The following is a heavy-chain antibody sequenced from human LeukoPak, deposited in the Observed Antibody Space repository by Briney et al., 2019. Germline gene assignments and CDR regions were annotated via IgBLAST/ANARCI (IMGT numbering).Heavy chain of an antibody. D-gene: IGHD2-2*01. CDR1: GFTFSSYA. Sequence: PGGSLRLSCAASGFTFSSYAMSWVRQAPGKGLEWVSAISGSGGSTYYADSVKGRFTISRDNPKNTLYLQMNSLRAEDTAVYYCAKGDIVVVPAANFDYWGQGTLVTVSS. J-gene: IGHJ4*02. V-gene: IGHV3-23*01. CDR3: AKGDIVVVPAANFDY. CDR2: ISGSGGST.